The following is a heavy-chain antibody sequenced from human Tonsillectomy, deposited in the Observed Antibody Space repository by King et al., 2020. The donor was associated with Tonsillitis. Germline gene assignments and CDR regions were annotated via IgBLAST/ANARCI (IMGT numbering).Heavy chain of an antibody. CDR1: GGTFSSYA. J-gene: IGHJ3*02. CDR2: IIPILGIA. V-gene: IGHV1-69*04. CDR3: ARKKLNYDDAFDI. Sequence: QLVQSGAEVKKPGSSVKVSCKASGGTFSSYAISWVRQAPGQGLEWMGRIIPILGIANYAQKFQGRVTITADKSTSTAYMELSSLRSEDTAVYYWARKKLNYDDAFDIWGQGTMVTVSS. D-gene: IGHD3-22*01.